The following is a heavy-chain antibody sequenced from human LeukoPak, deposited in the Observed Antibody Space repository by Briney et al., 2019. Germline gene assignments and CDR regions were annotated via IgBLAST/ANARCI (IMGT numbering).Heavy chain of an antibody. Sequence: PGGTLRLSCAASGFTFSNYGMSWVRQAPGKGLEWVSATSGSGGTTYYADSVKGRFIISRDNSENTLYLQMNSLRAEDTAVYYCAKRDRTVTHAFDIWGQGTMVTVSS. J-gene: IGHJ3*02. CDR1: GFTFSNYG. CDR3: AKRDRTVTHAFDI. CDR2: TSGSGGTT. V-gene: IGHV3-23*01. D-gene: IGHD4-17*01.